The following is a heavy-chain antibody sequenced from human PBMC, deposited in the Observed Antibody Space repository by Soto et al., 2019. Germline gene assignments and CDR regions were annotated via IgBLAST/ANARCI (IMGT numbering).Heavy chain of an antibody. V-gene: IGHV1-69*05. CDR1: GGTFSSYA. CDR2: IIPIFGTA. Sequence: QVQLVQSGAEVKKPGSSVKVSCKASGGTFSSYAISWVRQAPGQGLEWMGGIIPIFGTANYAQKFQGRVTITXXXPTSTAYMELXXLXSXXTAVYYCAREYTRGYCSGGSCYRRVGHYYYYGMDGWGQGTTVTVSS. J-gene: IGHJ6*02. CDR3: AREYTRGYCSGGSCYRRVGHYYYYGMDG. D-gene: IGHD2-15*01.